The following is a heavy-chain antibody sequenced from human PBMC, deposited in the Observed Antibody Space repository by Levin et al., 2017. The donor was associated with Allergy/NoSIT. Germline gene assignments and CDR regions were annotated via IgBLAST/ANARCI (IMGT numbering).Heavy chain of an antibody. CDR3: SRAPSAENAFDI. V-gene: IGHV3-49*03. CDR1: GFTFGDYA. CDR2: IRSKTYGGTT. J-gene: IGHJ3*02. Sequence: GGSLRLSCTASGFTFGDYAMSWFRQAPGKGLEWVGFIRSKTYGGTTEYAASVKGRFTISRNDFKNIAYLQMSSLKTEDTAVYYCSRAPSAENAFDIWGQGTMVTVSS.